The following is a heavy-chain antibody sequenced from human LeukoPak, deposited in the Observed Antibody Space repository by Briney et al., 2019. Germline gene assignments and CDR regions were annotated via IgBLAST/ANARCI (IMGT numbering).Heavy chain of an antibody. CDR3: ARDPSKRIAAYDY. J-gene: IGHJ4*02. Sequence: GASVKVSCKASGYTFTGYYMHWVRQAPGQGLEWMGWINPNSGGTNYAQKFQGRVTMTRDTSISTAYMELSRLRSDDTAVYYCARDPSKRIAAYDYWGQGTLVTVSS. CDR2: INPNSGGT. CDR1: GYTFTGYY. D-gene: IGHD2-15*01. V-gene: IGHV1-2*02.